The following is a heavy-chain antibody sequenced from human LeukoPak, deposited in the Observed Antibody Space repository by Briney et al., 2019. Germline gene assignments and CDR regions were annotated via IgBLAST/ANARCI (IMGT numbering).Heavy chain of an antibody. CDR3: ARDRGYLDY. J-gene: IGHJ4*02. Sequence: PSETLSLTCTVSGGSISSYYWSWIRQPPGKGLEWIGYIYYSGSTNYNPSLKSRVTISVDTSKNQFSLKLSSVTAADTAVYYCARDRGYLDYWGQGTLVTVSS. CDR1: GGSISSYY. D-gene: IGHD3-10*01. CDR2: IYYSGST. V-gene: IGHV4-59*01.